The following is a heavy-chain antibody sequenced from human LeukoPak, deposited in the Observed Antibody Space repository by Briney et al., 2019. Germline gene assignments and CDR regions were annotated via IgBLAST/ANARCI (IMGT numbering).Heavy chain of an antibody. D-gene: IGHD6-13*01. CDR1: GFTVSNNY. CDR2: ISSSSSYI. V-gene: IGHV3-21*01. Sequence: GGSLRLSCAASGFTVSNNYMTWVRQAPGKGLEWVSSISSSSSYIYYADSVKGRFTISRDNAKNSLYLQMNSLRAEDTAVYYCARGKASSTERRAPLYYWGQGTLVTVSS. J-gene: IGHJ4*02. CDR3: ARGKASSTERRAPLYY.